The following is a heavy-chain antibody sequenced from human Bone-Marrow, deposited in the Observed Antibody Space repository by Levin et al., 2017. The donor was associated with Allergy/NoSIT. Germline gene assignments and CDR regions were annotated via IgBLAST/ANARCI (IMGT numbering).Heavy chain of an antibody. V-gene: IGHV3-73*01. CDR1: GFTFSGSG. CDR3: TLGWFDS. Sequence: GGSLRLSCAASGFTFSGSGMHWVRQASGRGLEWLGRSRSKANNYATACAASVKGRFTISRDDSKNTVYLQMNDLQMQDTAVYYCTLGWFDSWGQGTLVTVSS. J-gene: IGHJ5*01. CDR2: SRSKANNYAT.